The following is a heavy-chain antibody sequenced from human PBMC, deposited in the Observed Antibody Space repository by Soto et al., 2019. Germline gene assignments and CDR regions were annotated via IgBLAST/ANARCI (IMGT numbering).Heavy chain of an antibody. CDR3: ARDGVWFGDGVAYYYGMDV. V-gene: IGHV4-30-4*01. CDR2: IYYSGST. CDR1: GGSISSGDYY. J-gene: IGHJ6*02. Sequence: SETLSLTCTVSGGSISSGDYYWSWIRQPPGKGPEWIGYIYYSGSTYYNPSLKSRVTISVDTSKNQFSLKLSSVTAADTAVYYCARDGVWFGDGVAYYYGMDVWGQGTTVTVSS. D-gene: IGHD3-10*01.